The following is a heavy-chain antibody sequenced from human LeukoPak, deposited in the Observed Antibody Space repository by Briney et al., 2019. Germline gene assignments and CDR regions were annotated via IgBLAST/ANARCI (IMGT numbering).Heavy chain of an antibody. Sequence: GGSLRLSCAASGFTFSSYWMSWVRQAPGKGLEWAAFIKQAYADSVKGRFTISRDNAKNSLYLQMNSLRVEDTAVYYCATRGDLSWFGALRHWSQGTLVTVSS. CDR3: ATRGDLSWFGALRH. CDR1: GFTFSSYW. V-gene: IGHV3-7*01. J-gene: IGHJ4*02. CDR2: IKQA. D-gene: IGHD3-16*02.